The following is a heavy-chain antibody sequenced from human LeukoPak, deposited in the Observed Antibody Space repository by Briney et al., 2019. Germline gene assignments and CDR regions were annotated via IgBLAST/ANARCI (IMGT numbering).Heavy chain of an antibody. V-gene: IGHV4-59*01. CDR1: GYSISSYY. Sequence: SETLSLTCTVSGYSISSYYWSWVRQPPGKGLEWIGYIYYSGSTNYNPSLKSRVTISVDTSKNQFSLKLSSVTAADTAVYYCAKETYYYDSSGYLNWFDPWGQGTLVTVSS. CDR3: AKETYYYDSSGYLNWFDP. CDR2: IYYSGST. J-gene: IGHJ5*02. D-gene: IGHD3-22*01.